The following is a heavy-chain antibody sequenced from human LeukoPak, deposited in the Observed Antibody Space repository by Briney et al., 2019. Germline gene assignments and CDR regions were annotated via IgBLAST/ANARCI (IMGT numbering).Heavy chain of an antibody. CDR2: IYPGDSDT. CDR3: ARQFGGNSGGYFDY. Sequence: HGESLKISCRASGYSFTTYWIGWVRQMPGKGLERMGIIYPGDSDTRYSPSFQGQVTISADRSISTAYLQWSSLKASDTAMYYCARQFGGNSGGYFDYWGQGNLVTVSS. CDR1: GYSFTTYW. J-gene: IGHJ4*02. D-gene: IGHD4-23*01. V-gene: IGHV5-51*01.